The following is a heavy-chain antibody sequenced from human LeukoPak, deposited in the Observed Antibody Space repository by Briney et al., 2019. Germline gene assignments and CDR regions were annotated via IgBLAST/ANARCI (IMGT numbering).Heavy chain of an antibody. D-gene: IGHD6-13*01. V-gene: IGHV3-30-3*01. CDR3: ARDQSGYYYYYGMDV. Sequence: PGGSLRLSCAASGFTFSSYAMHWVRQAPGKGLEWVAVISYDGSNKYYADSVKGRFTISRDNSKNTLYLQMNSLRAEDMAVYYCARDQSGYYYYYGMDVWGQGTTVTVSS. CDR2: ISYDGSNK. J-gene: IGHJ6*02. CDR1: GFTFSSYA.